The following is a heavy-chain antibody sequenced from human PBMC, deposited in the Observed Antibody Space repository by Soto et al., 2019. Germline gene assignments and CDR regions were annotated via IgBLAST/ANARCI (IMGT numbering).Heavy chain of an antibody. J-gene: IGHJ4*02. V-gene: IGHV3-74*01. CDR1: GFTFSSYW. CDR2: INSDGSST. Sequence: GSLRLSCAASGFTFSSYWMHWVRQAQGKGLVWVSRINSDGSSTSYADSVKGRFNIIRDNAKNTLYLQRNSLRAEDTAVYYCGSLQQLLPYWGQGTLVTVSS. CDR3: GSLQQLLPY. D-gene: IGHD6-13*01.